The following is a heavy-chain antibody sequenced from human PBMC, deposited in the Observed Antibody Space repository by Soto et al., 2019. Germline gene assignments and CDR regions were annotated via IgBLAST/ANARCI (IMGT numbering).Heavy chain of an antibody. V-gene: IGHV4-59*01. Sequence: PSETLSLTCTVSGGSISSYYWSWIRQPPGKGLEWIGYIYYSGSTNYNPSLKSRVTISVDTSKNQFSLKLSSVTAADTAVYYCARVFGGIAAAFDYWGQGTLVTVSS. D-gene: IGHD6-13*01. CDR1: GGSISSYY. J-gene: IGHJ4*02. CDR3: ARVFGGIAAAFDY. CDR2: IYYSGST.